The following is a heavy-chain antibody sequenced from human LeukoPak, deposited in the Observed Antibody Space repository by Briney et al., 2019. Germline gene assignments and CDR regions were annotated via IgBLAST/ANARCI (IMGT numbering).Heavy chain of an antibody. Sequence: ESSETLSLTCAVSGASISSISSNNWAWIRQPPGKGLELIAAIHYSGSTYYNPSFMSRVTISVDTSKNQFSLKLRSLTATDTAVYYCARLPTGYPNWFDTWGQGILVTVSS. CDR2: IHYSGST. CDR3: ARLPTGYPNWFDT. V-gene: IGHV4-39*01. J-gene: IGHJ5*02. D-gene: IGHD5-18*01. CDR1: GASISSISSNN.